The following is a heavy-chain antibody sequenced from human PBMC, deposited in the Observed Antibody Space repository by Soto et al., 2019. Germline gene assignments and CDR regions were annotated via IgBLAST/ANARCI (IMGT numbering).Heavy chain of an antibody. Sequence: QVQLVQSGAAVKKPGSSVKVSCKASGGTFSSYAISWVRQAPGQGLEWMGGIIPIFGTANYAQKFQGRVTITADESTSTAYMELSSLRSEDTAVYYCARPSDSGDGYNWSAFDIWGQGTMVTVSS. CDR2: IIPIFGTA. CDR3: ARPSDSGDGYNWSAFDI. D-gene: IGHD5-12*01. J-gene: IGHJ3*02. V-gene: IGHV1-69*12. CDR1: GGTFSSYA.